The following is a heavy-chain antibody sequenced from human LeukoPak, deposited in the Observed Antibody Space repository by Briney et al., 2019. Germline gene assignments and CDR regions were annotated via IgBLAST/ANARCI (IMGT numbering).Heavy chain of an antibody. CDR3: AKDQQSGYCSSTSCTNLNFDY. CDR1: GFTFSSYG. V-gene: IGHV3-30*18. CDR2: ISYDGSNK. Sequence: GGSLRLSCAASGFTFSSYGMHWVRQAPGKGLEWVAVISYDGSNKYYADSVKGRFTISRDNTKNTLYLQMNSLRAEDTAVYYCAKDQQSGYCSSTSCTNLNFDYWGQGTPVTVSS. D-gene: IGHD2-2*01. J-gene: IGHJ4*02.